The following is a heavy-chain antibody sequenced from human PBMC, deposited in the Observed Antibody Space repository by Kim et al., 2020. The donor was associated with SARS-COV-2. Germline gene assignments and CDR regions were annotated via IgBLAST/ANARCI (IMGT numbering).Heavy chain of an antibody. CDR2: TYYRSKWYN. V-gene: IGHV6-1*01. CDR1: GDSVSSNSAA. Sequence: SQTLSLTCAISGDSVSSNSAAWNWIRQSPSRGLEWLGRTYYRSKWYNDYAVSVKSRITINPDTSKNQFSLQLNSVTPEDTAVYYCAINEKTSSSWSFNYWGQGTLVTVSS. D-gene: IGHD6-13*01. CDR3: AINEKTSSSWSFNY. J-gene: IGHJ4*02.